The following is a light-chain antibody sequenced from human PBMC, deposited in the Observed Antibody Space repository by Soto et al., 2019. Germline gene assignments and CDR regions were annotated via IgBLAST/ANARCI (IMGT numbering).Light chain of an antibody. V-gene: IGLV1-44*01. J-gene: IGLJ2*01. CDR2: RNN. CDR1: SSNIGGNT. CDR3: AAWDDGLSGRVV. Sequence: QPVLTQPPSASGTPGQRVTISCSGSSSNIGGNTVNWYQQFPGTAPKLLIYRNNERPSGVPDRFSGSKSGTSASLAISGLHSEDEADYFCAAWDDGLSGRVVFGGGTKVTVL.